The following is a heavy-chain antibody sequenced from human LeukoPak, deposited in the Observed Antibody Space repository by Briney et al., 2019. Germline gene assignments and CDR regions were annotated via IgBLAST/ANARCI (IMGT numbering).Heavy chain of an antibody. D-gene: IGHD6-13*01. CDR2: IIPIFGTA. Sequence: ASVTVSFTASGGTFSIYAISWVRQAPGQGLEWMGGIIPIFGTANYAQKFQGRVTITADESTSTAYMELSSLRSEDTAVYYCARSVDPGYSSSWYAFYWGQGTLVTVSS. V-gene: IGHV1-69*01. CDR1: GGTFSIYA. J-gene: IGHJ4*02. CDR3: ARSVDPGYSSSWYAFY.